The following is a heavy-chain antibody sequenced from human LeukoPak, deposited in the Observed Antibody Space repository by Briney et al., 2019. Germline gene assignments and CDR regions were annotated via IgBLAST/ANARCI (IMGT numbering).Heavy chain of an antibody. CDR1: GGSISSGDYY. J-gene: IGHJ5*02. V-gene: IGHV4-30-4*08. CDR3: ARDLSLYQLRYNWFDP. CDR2: IYYSGTT. Sequence: SETLSLTCTVSGGSISSGDYYWSWIRQPPGKGPEWIGYIYYSGTTYYNPSLKSRVTISVDTSKDQFSLKLTSVTAADTAVYYCARDLSLYQLRYNWFDPWGQGTLVTVSS. D-gene: IGHD2-2*01.